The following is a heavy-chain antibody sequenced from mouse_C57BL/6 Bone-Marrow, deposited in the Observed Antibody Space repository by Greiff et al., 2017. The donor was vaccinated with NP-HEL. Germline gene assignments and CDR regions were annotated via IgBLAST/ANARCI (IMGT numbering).Heavy chain of an antibody. V-gene: IGHV1-26*01. Sequence: VQLQQSGPELVKPGASVKMSCKASGYTFTDYYMNWVKQSHGKSLEWIGDINPNNGGTSYNQKFKGKATLTVDKSSSTAYMELRSLTSEGSAVYCCERWDGYDFGDRGQGTTLSAST. CDR1: GYTFTDYY. CDR2: INPNNGGT. D-gene: IGHD2-2*01. CDR3: ERWDGYDFGD. J-gene: IGHJ2*01.